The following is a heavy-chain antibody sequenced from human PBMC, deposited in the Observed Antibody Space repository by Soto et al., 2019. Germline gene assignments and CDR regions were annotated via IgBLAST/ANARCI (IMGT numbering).Heavy chain of an antibody. D-gene: IGHD2-21*02. Sequence: ASVKVSCKASGYTFTSYGISWVRQAPGQGLEWMGWISAYNGNTNYAQKLQGRVTMTTDTSTSTAYMELRSLRSEDTAVYYCARDMVVVTAIQDVNAFDIWGQGTMVTVS. J-gene: IGHJ3*02. V-gene: IGHV1-18*01. CDR2: ISAYNGNT. CDR1: GYTFTSYG. CDR3: ARDMVVVTAIQDVNAFDI.